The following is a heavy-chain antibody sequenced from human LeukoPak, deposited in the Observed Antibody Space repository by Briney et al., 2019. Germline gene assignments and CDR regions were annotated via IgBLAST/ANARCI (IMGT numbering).Heavy chain of an antibody. CDR3: ARDRHGSGSAHSFDP. D-gene: IGHD3-10*01. Sequence: SETLSLTCTVSGGSISSYYWSWLRQPPGKGLEWIGYIYSSGSTNYNPSLKSRVTISVDTSRSQFSLKLSSVTAADTAVYYCARDRHGSGSAHSFDPWGQGTLVTVSS. CDR1: GGSISSYY. CDR2: IYSSGST. V-gene: IGHV4-59*01. J-gene: IGHJ5*02.